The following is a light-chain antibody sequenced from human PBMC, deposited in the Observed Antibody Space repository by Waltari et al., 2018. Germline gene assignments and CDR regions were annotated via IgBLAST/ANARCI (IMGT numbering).Light chain of an antibody. V-gene: IGKV3-15*01. Sequence: EIVMTQSPATLSVSPGERATLSCRASQSGSSNLAWFQKKPGQAPRLLIYGASTRATGFSARFRGSGSGTEFTLTISSLQSEDFAVYFCLQYDNWPRVFGQGTKLEIK. J-gene: IGKJ2*01. CDR3: LQYDNWPRV. CDR1: QSGSSN. CDR2: GAS.